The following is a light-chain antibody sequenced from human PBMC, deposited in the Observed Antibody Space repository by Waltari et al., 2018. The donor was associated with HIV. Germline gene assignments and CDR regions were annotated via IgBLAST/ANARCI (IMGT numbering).Light chain of an antibody. CDR2: VEPSGLF. CDR3: ETWDNNVRV. V-gene: IGLV4-60*03. Sequence: QPVLTQPSSVSASLGSSVNVTCTLSAGYQPNILTWHQQRPGRAPRFLMKVEPSGLFTRGSGRTHRFSASAAGGDRTLTISNLQPEDEADYGCETWDNNVRVFGGGT. J-gene: IGLJ2*01. CDR1: AGYQPNI.